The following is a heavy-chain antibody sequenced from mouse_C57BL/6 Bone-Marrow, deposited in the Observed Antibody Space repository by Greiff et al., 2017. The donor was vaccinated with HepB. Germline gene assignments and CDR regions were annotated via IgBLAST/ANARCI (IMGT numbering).Heavy chain of an antibody. CDR3: ARGDHYGSYYAMDY. J-gene: IGHJ4*01. Sequence: EVKLMESGGGLVKPGGSLKLSCAASGFTFSDYGMHWVRQAPEKGLEWVAYISSGSSTIYYADTVKGRFTITRDNAKNTLFLQMTGLRSEDTAMYYCARGDHYGSYYAMDYWGQGTSVTVSS. CDR2: ISSGSSTI. D-gene: IGHD1-1*01. CDR1: GFTFSDYG. V-gene: IGHV5-17*01.